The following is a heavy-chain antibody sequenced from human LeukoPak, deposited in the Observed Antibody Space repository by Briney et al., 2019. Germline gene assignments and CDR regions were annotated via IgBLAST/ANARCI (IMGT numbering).Heavy chain of an antibody. CDR2: IYSSAGT. V-gene: IGHV4-30-4*01. CDR1: GGSISSGDYS. J-gene: IGHJ4*02. CDR3: ARGITAVGTASSYYFDY. D-gene: IGHD6-13*01. Sequence: SQTLSLTCTVSGGSISSGDYSWSSIRQPPGKGLEWIGYIYSSAGTSYNPTPKTRVTISVDTSKSQLSLKLSSVTAADTAVYYCARGITAVGTASSYYFDYWGQGNLVTVSS.